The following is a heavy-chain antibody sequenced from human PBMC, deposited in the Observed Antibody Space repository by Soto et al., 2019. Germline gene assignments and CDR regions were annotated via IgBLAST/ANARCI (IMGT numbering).Heavy chain of an antibody. V-gene: IGHV4-30-4*01. Sequence: QVQLQESGPGLVKPSQTLSLTCTVSGGSISRGDYYWSWIRQPPGKGLEWIGYIYYSGSTYYNPYLKSRVTISVDTSKNQFSLKLSSVTAADTAVYYCARASPVVTDVGGQGTTVTVSS. CDR3: ARASPVVTDV. CDR2: IYYSGST. D-gene: IGHD5-18*01. J-gene: IGHJ6*02. CDR1: GGSISRGDYY.